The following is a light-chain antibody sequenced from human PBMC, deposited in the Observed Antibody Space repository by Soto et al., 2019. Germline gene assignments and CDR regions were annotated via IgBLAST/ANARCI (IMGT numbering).Light chain of an antibody. CDR2: QTS. Sequence: EIVMTQSPVTLSVSPGEIATLSCRANQSVSSNVAWYQQKPGQAPRLLIYQTSARATGIPGRFSGSGSGTDFTLTISRLEPEDFAVYYCQQYGSSPQTFGQGTRLEIK. CDR1: QSVSSN. V-gene: IGKV3-20*01. CDR3: QQYGSSPQT. J-gene: IGKJ5*01.